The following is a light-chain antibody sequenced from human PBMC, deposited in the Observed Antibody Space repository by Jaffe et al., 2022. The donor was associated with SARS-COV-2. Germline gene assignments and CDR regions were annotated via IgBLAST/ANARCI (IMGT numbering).Light chain of an antibody. V-gene: IGKV1-39*01. Sequence: DIQMTQSPSSLSAAIGDRVIITCRASQSISSYLSWYQQKPGKAPKLLIYAASSLESGVPSRFSGSGSGTHFSLTISNVQPEDFATYYCQQTYRTPLTFGGGTKVDIK. CDR3: QQTYRTPLT. CDR1: QSISSY. CDR2: AAS. J-gene: IGKJ4*01.